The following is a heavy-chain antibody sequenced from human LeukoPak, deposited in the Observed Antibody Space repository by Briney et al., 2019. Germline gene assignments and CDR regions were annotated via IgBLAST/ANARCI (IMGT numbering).Heavy chain of an antibody. J-gene: IGHJ4*02. CDR1: GFTFSSYW. V-gene: IGHV3-7*01. CDR2: IKKDGSEK. CDR3: AREGRGYSYGSPFYYFDY. D-gene: IGHD5-18*01. Sequence: GGSLRLSCAASGFTFSSYWMSWVRQAPGKGLEWVANIKKDGSEKYYVDSVKGRFTISRDNAKTSLYLQMNSLRAEDTAVYYCAREGRGYSYGSPFYYFDYWGQGTLVTVSS.